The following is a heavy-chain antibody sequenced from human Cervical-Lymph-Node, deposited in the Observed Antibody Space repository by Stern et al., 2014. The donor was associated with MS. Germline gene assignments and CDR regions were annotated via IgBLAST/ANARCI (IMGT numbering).Heavy chain of an antibody. CDR1: GFTFDDYS. Sequence: VQLVESGGDLMQPGRSLRISCTASGFTFDDYSMHWVRQAPGKGLEWVSGISWNSGSIGYADSVKGRFTISRDNAKKSLYLQMNSLTVEDTALYYCVKGGDGYNLYHFDYWGQGTFVTVSS. CDR3: VKGGDGYNLYHFDY. D-gene: IGHD5-24*01. V-gene: IGHV3-9*01. J-gene: IGHJ4*02. CDR2: ISWNSGSI.